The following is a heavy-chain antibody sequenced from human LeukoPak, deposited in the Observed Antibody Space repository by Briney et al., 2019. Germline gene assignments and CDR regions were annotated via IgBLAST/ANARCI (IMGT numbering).Heavy chain of an antibody. V-gene: IGHV3-53*01. CDR2: IYNSGST. D-gene: IGHD3-3*02. J-gene: IGHJ6*03. Sequence: GGSLRLSCAASGFTFSSYGMHWVRQAPGKGLEWVSVIYNSGSTYYADSVKGRFTISRDNSKNTVYLQMNSLRAEDTAVYYCARLLATWDYYYMDVWGKGTTVTVSS. CDR3: ARLLATWDYYYMDV. CDR1: GFTFSSYG.